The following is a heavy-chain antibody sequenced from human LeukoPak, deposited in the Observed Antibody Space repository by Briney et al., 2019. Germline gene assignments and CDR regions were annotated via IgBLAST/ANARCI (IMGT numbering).Heavy chain of an antibody. CDR3: ARAILPDGSGSCYFDY. CDR1: GFTFSSYS. V-gene: IGHV3-48*02. Sequence: HAGGSLRLSCAASGFTFSSYSMNWVRQAPGKGLEWVSYISSSSSTMYYADSVKGRFTISRDNAKNSLYLQMNSLRDEDTAVYYCARAILPDGSGSCYFDYWGQGTLVTVSS. CDR2: ISSSSSTM. D-gene: IGHD3-10*01. J-gene: IGHJ4*02.